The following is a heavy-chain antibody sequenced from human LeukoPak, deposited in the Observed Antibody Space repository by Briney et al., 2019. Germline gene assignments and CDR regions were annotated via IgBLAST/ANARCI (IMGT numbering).Heavy chain of an antibody. CDR3: AREGYYDSSPDWYFDL. D-gene: IGHD3-22*01. V-gene: IGHV4-59*01. CDR1: GGSISSYY. CDR2: IYYSGST. Sequence: KPSETLSLTCTVSGGSISSYYWSWIRQPPGKGLEWIGYIYYSGSTNYNPSLKSRVTISVDTSKNQFSLKLSSVTAADTAVYYCAREGYYDSSPDWYFDLWGRGTLVTVSS. J-gene: IGHJ2*01.